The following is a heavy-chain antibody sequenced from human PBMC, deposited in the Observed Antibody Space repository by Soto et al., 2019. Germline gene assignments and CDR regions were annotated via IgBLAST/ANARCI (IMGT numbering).Heavy chain of an antibody. Sequence: PGGSLRLSCAASGFTFDLYAMNWVRQAPGSGLEWVSVIDSSGTTYYADSVKGRFTISRDNSRNMLFLQTHSLRAEDTAVYYCAKELSRSSGRGAFNLWGRGTMVTVSS. CDR1: GFTFDLYA. CDR2: IDSSGTT. J-gene: IGHJ3*01. D-gene: IGHD6-19*01. CDR3: AKELSRSSGRGAFNL. V-gene: IGHV3-23*01.